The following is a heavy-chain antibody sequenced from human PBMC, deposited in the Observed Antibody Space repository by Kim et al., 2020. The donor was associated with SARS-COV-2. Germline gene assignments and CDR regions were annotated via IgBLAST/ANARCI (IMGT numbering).Heavy chain of an antibody. Sequence: KYEESVKGRVTKTTNTSISNVCMELSGMKTDDTAVYYCARGANTLSAFDLWGQGTMVTVSS. CDR3: ARGANTLSAFDL. V-gene: IGHV1-2*02. J-gene: IGHJ3*01.